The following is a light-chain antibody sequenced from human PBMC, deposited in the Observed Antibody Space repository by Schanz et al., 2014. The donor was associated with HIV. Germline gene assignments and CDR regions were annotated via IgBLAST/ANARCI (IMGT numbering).Light chain of an antibody. Sequence: QSALTQPASVSGSPGQSITMSCTGASSDVGHYKSVSWYQHHPGEAPKLMIYDVGNRPSGVSDRFSGSRSGNTASLTISGLQAEDEADYYCASCVAYNTCVFGGGTKLTVL. J-gene: IGLJ2*01. CDR1: SSDVGHYKS. CDR2: DVG. V-gene: IGLV2-14*03. CDR3: ASCVAYNTCV.